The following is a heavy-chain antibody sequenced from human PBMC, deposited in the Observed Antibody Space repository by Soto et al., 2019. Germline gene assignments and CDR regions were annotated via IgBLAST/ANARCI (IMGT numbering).Heavy chain of an antibody. V-gene: IGHV1-69*01. J-gene: IGHJ4*02. Sequence: QVQLVQSGAEVKKPESSVKVSCKASGGTFSRYALNWVRLAPGQGPEWMGGIVPMFGKPNYAKKFQGRVTITADESTSTAYMELSSLRSEDTAVYYCARGVDYESSAYYFFFWGQGTLVTVSS. D-gene: IGHD3-22*01. CDR2: IVPMFGKP. CDR3: ARGVDYESSAYYFFF. CDR1: GGTFSRYA.